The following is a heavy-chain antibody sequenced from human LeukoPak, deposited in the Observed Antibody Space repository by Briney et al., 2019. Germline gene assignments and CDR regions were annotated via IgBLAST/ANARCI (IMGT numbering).Heavy chain of an antibody. CDR3: ARDRRYSHHDY. V-gene: IGHV3-21*01. J-gene: IGHJ4*02. CDR1: RLTFLSYR. CDR2: ISSSSSYI. D-gene: IGHD5-18*01. Sequence: PGGSLTLPCTVSRLTFLSYRTNWLRQSPRKGLAWVSSISSSSSYIYYADSVKGRFTISRDNAKNSLYLQTNSLRAEDTAVYYCARDRRYSHHDYWGQGTLVTVSS.